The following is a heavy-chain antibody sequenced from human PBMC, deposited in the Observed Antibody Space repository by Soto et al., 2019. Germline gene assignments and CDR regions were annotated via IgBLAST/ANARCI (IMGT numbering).Heavy chain of an antibody. CDR3: VRWAGYGDL. CDR2: MSNGYEKT. V-gene: IGHV3-23*01. D-gene: IGHD5-12*01. CDR1: GFIFSDYS. J-gene: IGHJ4*02. Sequence: EVQVLESGGGLVQPGGSLRLSCAASGFIFSDYSMAWVRQTPEKGLEWISGMSNGYEKTFYRDSVQGRFTVSRDSSKNTVDLQMNSLRVEDTAVYYCVRWAGYGDLWGQGNLVTVSS.